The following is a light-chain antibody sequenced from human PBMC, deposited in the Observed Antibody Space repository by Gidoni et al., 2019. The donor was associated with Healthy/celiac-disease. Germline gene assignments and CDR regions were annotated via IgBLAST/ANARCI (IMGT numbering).Light chain of an antibody. CDR1: SSDVGSYNL. Sequence: QSALTQPAPVPGSPGQSITISCTGTSSDVGSYNLVSWYQQHPGKAPKLMIYAGSKRPSGVSNRFSVSKSGNTASLTISGLQAEDEADYYCCSYAGSSTYYVFGTGTKVTVL. J-gene: IGLJ1*01. V-gene: IGLV2-23*01. CDR2: AGS. CDR3: CSYAGSSTYYV.